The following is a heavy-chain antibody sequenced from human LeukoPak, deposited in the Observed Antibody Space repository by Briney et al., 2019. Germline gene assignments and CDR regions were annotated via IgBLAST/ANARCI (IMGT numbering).Heavy chain of an antibody. J-gene: IGHJ4*02. D-gene: IGHD2/OR15-2a*01. CDR1: GFTFSVYG. CDR3: ARGDDLLLFDY. CDR2: ISGNGDTT. V-gene: IGHV3-64*01. Sequence: GGSLRLSCAASGFTFSVYGMHWVRQAPGKGLESVCAISGNGDTTYYEKSVKGRFTISRDNSKNTLYLQMGGLRTEDRAVYYCARGDDLLLFDYWGQGTLVTVSS.